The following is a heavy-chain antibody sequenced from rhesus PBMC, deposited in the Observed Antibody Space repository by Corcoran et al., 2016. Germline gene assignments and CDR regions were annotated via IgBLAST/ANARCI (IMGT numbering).Heavy chain of an antibody. J-gene: IGHJ4*01. V-gene: IGHV4-173*01. D-gene: IGHD2-15*01. CDR2: ISGNEGST. CDR3: ARGGVLHFDY. CDR1: GVPISSNY. Sequence: QVQLQESGPGLVKPSETLSLTCAVSGVPISSNYWAWVRQPPGKGLEWIGRISGNEGSTNSRPSLKSRITLSMDMSNNRFSLKLTSVTAADTAVYYCARGGVLHFDYWGQGVLVTVSS.